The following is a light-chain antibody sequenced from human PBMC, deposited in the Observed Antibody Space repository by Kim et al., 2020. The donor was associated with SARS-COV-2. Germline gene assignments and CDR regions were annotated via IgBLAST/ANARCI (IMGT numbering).Light chain of an antibody. Sequence: LSPWERASLSCRASQSFIRSELAWYQQKVGQTPRLLIYGASNRASGIPDRFSGSGSGTEFSLTISRLEPEDFAVYYCQQYGTSPYTFGQGTKLEI. CDR1: QSFIRSE. CDR3: QQYGTSPYT. CDR2: GAS. V-gene: IGKV3-20*01. J-gene: IGKJ2*01.